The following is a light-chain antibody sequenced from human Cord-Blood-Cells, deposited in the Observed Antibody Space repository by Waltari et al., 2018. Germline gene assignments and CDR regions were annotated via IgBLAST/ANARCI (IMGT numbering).Light chain of an antibody. CDR1: QSISSW. CDR3: QQYNSYST. V-gene: IGKV1-5*03. J-gene: IGKJ2*01. Sequence: IQMTQSPSTLSASVRDRVTITCRASQSISSWLAWYQQKPGKAPKLLIYKASSLESGVPSRFSGSGSGTEFTLTISSLQPDDFATYYCQQYNSYSTFGQGTKLEIK. CDR2: KAS.